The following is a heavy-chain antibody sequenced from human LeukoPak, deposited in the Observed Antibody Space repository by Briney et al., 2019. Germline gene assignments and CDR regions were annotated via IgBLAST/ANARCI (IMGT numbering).Heavy chain of an antibody. CDR2: IFHSGVT. Sequence: PSETLSLTCAVSGDSVNNTNWWTRVRQSPGKGLEWIGEIFHSGVTNYNPSLKSRAVISLEKSKNQFSLKLTSVTAADTAVYYCASSEYYDFWSGYGHWGQGTLVTVSS. V-gene: IGHV4-4*02. D-gene: IGHD3-3*01. CDR1: GDSVNNTNW. CDR3: ASSEYYDFWSGYGH. J-gene: IGHJ4*02.